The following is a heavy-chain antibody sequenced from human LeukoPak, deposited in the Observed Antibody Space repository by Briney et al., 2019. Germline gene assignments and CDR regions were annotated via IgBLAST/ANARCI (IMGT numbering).Heavy chain of an antibody. Sequence: PGGSLRLSCAASGFTFSSYAMHWVRQAPGKGLEWVAVISYDGSNKYYADSVKCRFTISRDNSKNTLYLQMNSLRAEDTAVYYCARGVQDIVVVVAATFDYWGQGTLVTVSS. CDR2: ISYDGSNK. CDR3: ARGVQDIVVVVAATFDY. J-gene: IGHJ4*02. CDR1: GFTFSSYA. V-gene: IGHV3-30*04. D-gene: IGHD2-15*01.